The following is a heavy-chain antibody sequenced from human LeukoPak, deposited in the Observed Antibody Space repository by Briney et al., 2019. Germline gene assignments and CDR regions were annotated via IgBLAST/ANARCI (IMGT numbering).Heavy chain of an antibody. Sequence: PSETLSLTCAVYGGTFSSYYRSWIRQPPGKGLEWIGEISHSGSTNYNASLKSRVTISVDTSKNQCSLKLSSVTAADTAVYYCARGYVGIRFLEWLYIFDYWGQGTLVTVSS. CDR3: ARGYVGIRFLEWLYIFDY. CDR1: GGTFSSYY. D-gene: IGHD3-3*01. V-gene: IGHV4-34*01. J-gene: IGHJ4*02. CDR2: ISHSGST.